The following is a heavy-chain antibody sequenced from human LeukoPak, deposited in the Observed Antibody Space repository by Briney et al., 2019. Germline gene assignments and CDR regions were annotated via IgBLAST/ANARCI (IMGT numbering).Heavy chain of an antibody. V-gene: IGHV3-21*01. CDR2: ISSSSSYI. Sequence: GGSLRLSCAASGFTFSSYSMNWVRQAPGKGLEWVSSISSSSSYIYYADSVKGRFTISRDNAKNSLYVQMNSLRAEDTAVYYCARDRGYYDSSGYIDYWGQRTLVTVSS. CDR3: ARDRGYYDSSGYIDY. CDR1: GFTFSSYS. D-gene: IGHD3-22*01. J-gene: IGHJ4*02.